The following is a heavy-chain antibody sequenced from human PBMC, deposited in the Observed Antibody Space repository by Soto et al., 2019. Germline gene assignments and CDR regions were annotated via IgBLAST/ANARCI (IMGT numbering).Heavy chain of an antibody. CDR1: GGSISSYY. D-gene: IGHD3-10*02. V-gene: IGHV4-59*01. CDR3: ARTLFGWGIWFVP. J-gene: IGHJ5*02. CDR2: IYYSGST. Sequence: SETLSLTCTVSGGSISSYYWSWIRQPPGKGLEWIGYIYYSGSTNYNPSLKSRVTISVDTSKNQFSLKLSSVTAADTAVYYCARTLFGWGIWFVPWGQGTLVTVSS.